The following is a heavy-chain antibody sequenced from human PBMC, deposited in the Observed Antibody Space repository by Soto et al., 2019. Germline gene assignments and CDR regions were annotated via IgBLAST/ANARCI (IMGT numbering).Heavy chain of an antibody. CDR3: AKGMNSVPEY. J-gene: IGHJ4*02. Sequence: EVQLVESGGGLVQPGGSLRLSCAASGFTFSSYWMYWVRQAPGKGLVWVSRIKTDGSITSYADSVKGRFTVSRDNARDMLYLQMNSLRAEDTAVYYCAKGMNSVPEYWGQGTLGTVSS. CDR1: GFTFSSYW. V-gene: IGHV3-74*01. CDR2: IKTDGSIT. D-gene: IGHD1-7*01.